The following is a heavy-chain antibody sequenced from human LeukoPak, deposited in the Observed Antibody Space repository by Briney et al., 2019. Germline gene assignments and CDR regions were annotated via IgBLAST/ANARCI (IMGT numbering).Heavy chain of an antibody. Sequence: GGSLRLSCAASGFTFSSYWMSWVRQAPGKGLEWVANIKQDGSEENFVDSVKGRFTISRDNAKKSLYLQMNSLRTEDTAVYYCARGSSAGASLRHDYWGQGTLVTVSS. CDR2: IKQDGSEE. CDR1: GFTFSSYW. J-gene: IGHJ4*02. D-gene: IGHD1-26*01. CDR3: ARGSSAGASLRHDY. V-gene: IGHV3-7*01.